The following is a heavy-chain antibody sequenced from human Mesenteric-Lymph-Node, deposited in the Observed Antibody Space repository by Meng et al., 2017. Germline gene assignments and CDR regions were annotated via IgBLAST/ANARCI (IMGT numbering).Heavy chain of an antibody. Sequence: LPERAPRLASPSQTLALTCTVACVSISSINWWTWVRQPPGKGLEWIGEINHSGSTNYNPSLKSRVTISVDTSKNQFSLKLSSVTAADTAVYYCARSRYYDSRLVDYWGQGTLVTVSS. CDR3: ARSRYYDSRLVDY. D-gene: IGHD3-22*01. CDR1: CVSISSINW. J-gene: IGHJ4*02. V-gene: IGHV4-4*02. CDR2: INHSGST.